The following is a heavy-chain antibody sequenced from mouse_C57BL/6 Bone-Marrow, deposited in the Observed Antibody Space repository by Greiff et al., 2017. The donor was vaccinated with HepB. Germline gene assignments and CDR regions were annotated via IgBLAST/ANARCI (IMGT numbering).Heavy chain of an antibody. CDR1: GYTFTGYW. Sequence: QVQLKESGAELMKPGASVKLSCKATGYTFTGYWIEWVKQRPGHGLEWIGEILPGSGSTNYNEKFKGKATFTADTSSNTAYMQLSSLTTEDSAIYYCARGAVYYGSSYDWYFDVWGTGTTVTVSS. CDR2: ILPGSGST. J-gene: IGHJ1*03. V-gene: IGHV1-9*01. D-gene: IGHD1-1*01. CDR3: ARGAVYYGSSYDWYFDV.